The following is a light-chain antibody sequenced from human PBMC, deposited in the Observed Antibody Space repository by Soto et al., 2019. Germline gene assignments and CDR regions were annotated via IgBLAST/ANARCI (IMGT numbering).Light chain of an antibody. CDR3: QQRTNWIT. CDR2: DAS. Sequence: EIVLTQSPATLSLSPGERATLSCRASQSVSSNLAWHQQKPGQAPRLLIYDASNRATGIPARFSGSGSGTDFTLTISSLEPEDFAVYYCQQRTNWITFGQGTRLEIK. J-gene: IGKJ5*01. V-gene: IGKV3-11*01. CDR1: QSVSSN.